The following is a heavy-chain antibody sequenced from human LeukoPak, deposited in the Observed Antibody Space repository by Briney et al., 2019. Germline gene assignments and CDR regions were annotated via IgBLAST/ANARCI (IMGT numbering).Heavy chain of an antibody. D-gene: IGHD6-13*01. CDR2: INHSGST. CDR1: GGSFSGYY. V-gene: IGHV4-34*01. CDR3: ARASGIAAAHWFDP. Sequence: SETLSLTCAVYGGSFSGYYWSWIRQPPGKGLEWIGEINHSGSTNYNPSLKSRVTISVDTSKNQFSLKLSSVTAADTAVYYCARASGIAAAHWFDPWGQGTLVTVSS. J-gene: IGHJ5*02.